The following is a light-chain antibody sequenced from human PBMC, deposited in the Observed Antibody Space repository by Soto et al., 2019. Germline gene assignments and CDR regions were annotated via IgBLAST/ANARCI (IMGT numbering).Light chain of an antibody. Sequence: DIQLTQSPSFLSASVGDRVTITCRASQGLSNYLAWYQQKPGKAPDLLIYSASTLQSGVPSRFSGSGSETEFSLTIRALQPEDFATYYCQQLSRYPLTFGGGTKVDI. CDR1: QGLSNY. CDR3: QQLSRYPLT. J-gene: IGKJ4*01. CDR2: SAS. V-gene: IGKV1-9*01.